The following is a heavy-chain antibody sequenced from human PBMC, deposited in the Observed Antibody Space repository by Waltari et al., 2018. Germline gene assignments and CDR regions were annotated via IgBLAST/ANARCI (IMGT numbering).Heavy chain of an antibody. J-gene: IGHJ5*02. CDR2: IRHPGKP. D-gene: IGHD3-3*01. Sequence: QVQLQQWGAGLLKPSETLSLTCSVSGASFSAYYWGWVRHVPGKGLEWIGKIRHPGKPNYNPSFPSRVAISIDTSRNQFSLRVFSVTAADTGLYFCTRGGNYDFWSHRPFVDPWGQGTQVTVSS. CDR3: TRGGNYDFWSHRPFVDP. V-gene: IGHV4-34*01. CDR1: GASFSAYY.